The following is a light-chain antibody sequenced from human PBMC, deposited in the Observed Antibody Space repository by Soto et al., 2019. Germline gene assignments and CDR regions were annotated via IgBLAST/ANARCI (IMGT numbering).Light chain of an antibody. CDR1: QGISSY. J-gene: IGKJ5*01. Sequence: DIQLTQSPSFLSASVGDRVTITCRASQGISSYLAWYQQKPGKAPKLLIYAASTLQSGVPSRFSGSGSGTEFTLTISSLQPEDFATYSCQQLNSYPLGTFGQGTRLEIK. CDR3: QQLNSYPLGT. V-gene: IGKV1-9*01. CDR2: AAS.